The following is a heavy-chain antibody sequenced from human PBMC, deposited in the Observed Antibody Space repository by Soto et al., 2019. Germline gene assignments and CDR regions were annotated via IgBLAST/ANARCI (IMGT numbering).Heavy chain of an antibody. V-gene: IGHV4-39*01. Sequence: SPTLSLTCTVSGGSISSSSYYWDWIHQPPGKGLEWIGSIYYSGSTYYNPSLKSRVTISVDTSKNQFSLKLSSVTAADTAVYYCASVEWERDCPFDYWGQGTLVTVSS. J-gene: IGHJ4*02. CDR2: IYYSGST. D-gene: IGHD2-21*02. CDR3: ASVEWERDCPFDY. CDR1: GGSISSSSYY.